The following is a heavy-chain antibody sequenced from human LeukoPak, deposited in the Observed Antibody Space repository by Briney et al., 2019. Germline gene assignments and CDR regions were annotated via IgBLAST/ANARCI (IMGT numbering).Heavy chain of an antibody. CDR1: GFTFSTYT. D-gene: IGHD2-2*01. CDR3: ARGGIVEVPAAFFDP. J-gene: IGHJ5*02. CDR2: ISGSGGST. Sequence: GGSLRLSCAASGFTFSTYTMNWVRQAPGKGLGWVSAISGSGGSTYYADSVKGRFTISRDNSKNTLYLQMNSLRAEDTAVYYCARGGIVEVPAAFFDPWGQGTLVTVSS. V-gene: IGHV3-23*01.